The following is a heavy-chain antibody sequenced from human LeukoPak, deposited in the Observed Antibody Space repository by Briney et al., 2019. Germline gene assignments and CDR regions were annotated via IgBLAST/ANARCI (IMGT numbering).Heavy chain of an antibody. V-gene: IGHV3-53*01. CDR1: GFTVSSNY. CDR2: MYSGGST. Sequence: GGSLRLSCAASGFTVSSNYMSWVRQAPGKGLEWVSVMYSGGSTYHADSVKGRFTISRDNSKNTLYLQMNSLRAEDTAVYYCARRGDGYNLYYFDYWGQGTLVTVS. CDR3: ARRGDGYNLYYFDY. J-gene: IGHJ4*02. D-gene: IGHD5-24*01.